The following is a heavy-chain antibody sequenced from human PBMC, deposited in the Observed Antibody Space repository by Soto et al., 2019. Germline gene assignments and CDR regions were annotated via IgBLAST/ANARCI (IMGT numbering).Heavy chain of an antibody. CDR3: ARETNDFWSGYYSYYYGMDV. V-gene: IGHV5-51*01. CDR2: IYPGDSDT. CDR1: GYSFTSYW. D-gene: IGHD3-3*01. Sequence: GPSLKISCKGSGYSFTSYWIGWVRQMPGKGLEWMGIIYPGDSDTRYSPSFQGQVTISADKSISTAYLQWSSLKASDTAMYYCARETNDFWSGYYSYYYGMDVWGQGTTVTVSS. J-gene: IGHJ6*02.